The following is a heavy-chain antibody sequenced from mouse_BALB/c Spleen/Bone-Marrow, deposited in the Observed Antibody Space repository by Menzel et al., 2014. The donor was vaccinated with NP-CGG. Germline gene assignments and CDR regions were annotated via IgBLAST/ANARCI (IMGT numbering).Heavy chain of an antibody. J-gene: IGHJ1*01. CDR1: GFTFTDYY. D-gene: IGHD2-4*01. V-gene: IGHV7-3*02. CDR2: IRNKANGYTT. Sequence: EVKLVESGGGLVQPGGSLRLSCATSGFTFTDYYMSWVRQPPGEALEWLGFIRNKANGYTTEYSASVKGRFTISRDNSQSILYPQMNTLRAEDSATYYCAREIINDYHWYFDVWGAGTTVTVSS. CDR3: AREIINDYHWYFDV.